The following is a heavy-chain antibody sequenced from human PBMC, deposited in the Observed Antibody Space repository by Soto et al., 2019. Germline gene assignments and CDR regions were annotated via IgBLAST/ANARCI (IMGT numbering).Heavy chain of an antibody. CDR2: IHSDGST. D-gene: IGHD6-19*01. CDR3: ARDASGPFDY. J-gene: IGHJ4*02. Sequence: GGSLRLSCSVAGFTVSDSMSWVRQAPGKGLECVSFIHSDGSTHYTDSARGRFTISRDNSKNTLYLQMDRLRVDDTAVYFCARDASGPFDYWGQGTLVTVSS. V-gene: IGHV3-53*01. CDR1: GFTVSDS.